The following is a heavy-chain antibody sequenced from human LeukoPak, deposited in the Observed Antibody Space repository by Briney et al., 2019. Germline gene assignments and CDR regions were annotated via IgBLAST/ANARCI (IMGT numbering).Heavy chain of an antibody. Sequence: SETLSLTCTVSGGSISSYYWSWIRQPAGKGLEWIGRIYTSGSTNYNPSLKSRVTMSVDTSKNQFSLKLSSVTAADTAVYYCAGGHLAVAGTGNWFDPWGQGTLVTVSS. CDR3: AGGHLAVAGTGNWFDP. V-gene: IGHV4-4*07. D-gene: IGHD6-19*01. CDR2: IYTSGST. J-gene: IGHJ5*02. CDR1: GGSISSYY.